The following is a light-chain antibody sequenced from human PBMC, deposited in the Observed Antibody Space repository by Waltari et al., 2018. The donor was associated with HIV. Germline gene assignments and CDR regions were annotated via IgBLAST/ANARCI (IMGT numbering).Light chain of an antibody. V-gene: IGLV2-8*01. J-gene: IGLJ3*02. CDR3: SSSRV. Sequence: QSALTQPPSASGSPGQSVTISCTGTSSDVGGYNYVSWYQQHPGKAPKLMIYEVSKRPAGVPDRFSGSKSGNTASLIVSGLQAEDEADYYCSSSRVFGGGTKLTVL. CDR1: SSDVGGYNY. CDR2: EVS.